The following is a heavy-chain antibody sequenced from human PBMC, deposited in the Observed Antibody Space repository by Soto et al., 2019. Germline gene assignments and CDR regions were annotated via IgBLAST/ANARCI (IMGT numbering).Heavy chain of an antibody. D-gene: IGHD2-15*01. CDR1: GFTFSSYA. Sequence: EVQLLESGGGLVQPGGSLRLSCAASGFTFSSYAMSWVRQAPGKGLEWVSAISGSGGSTYYADSVKGRFTISRDNSKNTLYVQMSSLRAEDTAVYYCAKYEVVAAYFDYWGLGTLVTVSS. V-gene: IGHV3-23*01. CDR3: AKYEVVAAYFDY. CDR2: ISGSGGST. J-gene: IGHJ4*02.